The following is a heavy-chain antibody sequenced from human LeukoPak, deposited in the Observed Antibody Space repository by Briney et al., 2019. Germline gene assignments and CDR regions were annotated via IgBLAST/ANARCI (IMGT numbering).Heavy chain of an antibody. CDR1: GFTFSSYA. J-gene: IGHJ6*04. D-gene: IGHD4-17*01. V-gene: IGHV3-23*01. CDR3: AKDAYGDYGVYYYYGMDV. CDR2: ISGSGGST. Sequence: GGSLRLSCAASGFTFSSYAMSWVRQAPEKGLEWVSAISGSGGSTYYADSVKGRFTISRDNSKNTLYLQMNSLRAEDTAVYYCAKDAYGDYGVYYYYGMDVWGKGTTVTVSS.